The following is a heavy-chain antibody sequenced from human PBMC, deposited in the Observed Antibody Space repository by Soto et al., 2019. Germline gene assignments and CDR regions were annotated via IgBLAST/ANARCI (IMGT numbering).Heavy chain of an antibody. CDR3: ARVLGYSYGSRRGPFDY. CDR1: GFTFSSYS. D-gene: IGHD5-18*01. J-gene: IGHJ4*02. V-gene: IGHV3-21*01. Sequence: TGGSLRLSCAASGFTFSSYSMNWVRQAPGKGLEWVSSISSSSSYIYYADSVKGRFTISRDNAKNSLYLQMNSLRAEDTAVYYCARVLGYSYGSRRGPFDYWGQGTLVTVSS. CDR2: ISSSSSYI.